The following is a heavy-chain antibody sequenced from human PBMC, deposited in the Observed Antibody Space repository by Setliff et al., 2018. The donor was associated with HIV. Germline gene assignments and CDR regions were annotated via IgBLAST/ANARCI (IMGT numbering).Heavy chain of an antibody. D-gene: IGHD1-26*01. Sequence: SVKVSCKASGGTFSSYAINWVRQAPGQGLEWMGGIIPMFGTRNYAQKFQGRVTITTDESTSTAYMELSGLRSEDTALYYCARGQSQGYAYCGSYGAFGIWGQGTMVTVS. CDR3: ARGQSQGYAYCGSYGAFGI. J-gene: IGHJ3*02. V-gene: IGHV1-69*05. CDR2: IIPMFGTR. CDR1: GGTFSSYA.